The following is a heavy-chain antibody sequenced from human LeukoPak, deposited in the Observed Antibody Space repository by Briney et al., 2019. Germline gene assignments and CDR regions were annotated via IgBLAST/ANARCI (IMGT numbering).Heavy chain of an antibody. CDR2: ISWNGDTI. J-gene: IGHJ4*02. V-gene: IGHV3-9*01. CDR3: AKDSSSPFDY. D-gene: IGHD6-6*01. Sequence: GGSLRLSCAASGFTFDDCAMHWVRQAPGKGLEWVSGISWNGDTIVYADSVKGRFTISRDNAKNSLYLQMNSLRAEDTAVYYCAKDSSSPFDYWGQGTLVTVSS. CDR1: GFTFDDCA.